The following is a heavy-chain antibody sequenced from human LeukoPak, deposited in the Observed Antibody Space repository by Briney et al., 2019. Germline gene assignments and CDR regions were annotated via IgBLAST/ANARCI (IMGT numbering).Heavy chain of an antibody. CDR3: ARVSTFSGTSWGFDF. Sequence: GGSLRLSCAASGFTFSDYYMSWIRQAPGKGLEWVSYIRGSGGTIDYADSVKGRFTISRDNAKNSLYLQMNGLRVEDTAVYYCARVSTFSGTSWGFDFWGQGTLVTVSS. CDR2: IRGSGGTI. J-gene: IGHJ4*02. V-gene: IGHV3-11*01. CDR1: GFTFSDYY. D-gene: IGHD1-26*01.